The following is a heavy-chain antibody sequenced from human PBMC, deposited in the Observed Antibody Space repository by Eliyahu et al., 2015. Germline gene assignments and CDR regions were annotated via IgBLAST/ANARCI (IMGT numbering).Heavy chain of an antibody. D-gene: IGHD3-10*01. CDR3: AAGGSGNYEAFFDY. Sequence: EVQLLESGGGLVKPGXSLRLSCAVSGLXFXNYAXTWGRPAPEKGLEWVSXXSDRGGTTHYAASVKGRFTISRDNSKDMVYLQMNSLRVDDTAVYYCAAGGSGNYEAFFDYWGQGALVTVSS. CDR1: GLXFXNYA. CDR2: XSDRGGTT. J-gene: IGHJ4*02. V-gene: IGHV3-23*01.